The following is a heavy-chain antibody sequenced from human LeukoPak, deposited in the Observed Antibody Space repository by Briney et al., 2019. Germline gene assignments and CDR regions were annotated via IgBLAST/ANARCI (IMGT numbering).Heavy chain of an antibody. V-gene: IGHV3-72*01. D-gene: IGHD4-23*01. J-gene: IGHJ3*02. CDR3: SREGGEGGNSAFDI. Sequence: GGSLRLSCAASGFTFSDYILDWVRQAPGKGLEWVGRIRRGANSYTTEYAASVKGRFTISRDDSKNSLYLHMNSLKTEDPAVYHCSREGGEGGNSAFDIWGQGTMVTVSS. CDR1: GFTFSDYI. CDR2: IRRGANSYTT.